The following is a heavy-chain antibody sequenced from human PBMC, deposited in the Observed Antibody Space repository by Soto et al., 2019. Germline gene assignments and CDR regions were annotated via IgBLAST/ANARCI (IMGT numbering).Heavy chain of an antibody. D-gene: IGHD3-3*01. CDR2: IRSKGNNYAT. V-gene: IGHV3-73*01. CDR1: GVTFSGPA. CDR3: SRQASDFWSGKPQYYMDV. Sequence: GRSLRLSCAASGVTFSGPAMHWVRQASGKGLEWVGRIRSKGNNYATAYGASLKGRFTISRDDSKNTAYLQMNSLNTEDTAVYYCSRQASDFWSGKPQYYMDVWGKGTTVTVSS. J-gene: IGHJ6*03.